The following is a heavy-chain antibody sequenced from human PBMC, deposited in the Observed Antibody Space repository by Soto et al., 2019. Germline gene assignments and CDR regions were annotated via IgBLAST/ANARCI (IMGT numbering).Heavy chain of an antibody. D-gene: IGHD3-3*01. J-gene: IGHJ6*02. CDR3: ARVLNYDFWSGYIGNYYYYGMDV. Sequence: ASVKVSCKASGYIFTNYAMHWVRQAPGQRLEWMGWISGYNGNTNYSPKFQGRVTMTTDTSTSTAYMELSSLRSDDTAVYYCARVLNYDFWSGYIGNYYYYGMDVWGQGTTVTVSS. V-gene: IGHV1-3*01. CDR2: ISGYNGNT. CDR1: GYIFTNYA.